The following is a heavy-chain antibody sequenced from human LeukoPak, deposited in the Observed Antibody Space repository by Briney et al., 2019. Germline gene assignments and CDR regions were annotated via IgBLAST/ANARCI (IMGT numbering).Heavy chain of an antibody. Sequence: GGSLRLSCAASRFTLSTYVMNWVRQAPGKGLEWVSTISDSGGSTYYADSVKGRFTISRDNSKSTLYLQMNSLRAEDTAVYYCGRYYVMDVWGQGTSVTVSS. CDR2: ISDSGGST. CDR1: RFTLSTYV. J-gene: IGHJ6*02. V-gene: IGHV3-23*01. CDR3: GRYYVMDV.